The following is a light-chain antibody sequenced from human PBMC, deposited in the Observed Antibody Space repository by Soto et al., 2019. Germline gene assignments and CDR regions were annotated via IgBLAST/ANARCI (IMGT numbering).Light chain of an antibody. CDR1: QSISSY. CDR3: QQRSNWPIT. CDR2: DAS. V-gene: IGKV3-11*01. J-gene: IGKJ5*01. Sequence: SLSPGERVTLSCRASQSISSYLAWYQQKPGQAPRLLIYDASNRATDIPARFSGSGSGTDFTLTISSLEPEDFAVYYCQQRSNWPITFGQGTRLEIK.